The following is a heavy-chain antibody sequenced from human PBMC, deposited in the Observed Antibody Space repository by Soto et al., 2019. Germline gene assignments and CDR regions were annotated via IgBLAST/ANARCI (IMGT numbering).Heavy chain of an antibody. CDR1: GYDFTTYG. Sequence: QVHLVQSGAEVKKPGASVKVSCKGSGYDFTTYGITWVRQAPGQGLEWMAWISAHNGNTDYAQKLQGRVTVTRDTSTRTAYMELRSLRSDDTAGYYCARGRYGDYWGEGALFTVA. V-gene: IGHV1-18*01. D-gene: IGHD1-1*01. J-gene: IGHJ4*02. CDR3: ARGRYGDY. CDR2: ISAHNGNT.